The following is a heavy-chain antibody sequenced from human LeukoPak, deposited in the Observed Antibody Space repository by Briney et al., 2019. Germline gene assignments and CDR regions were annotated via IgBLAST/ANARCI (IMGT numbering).Heavy chain of an antibody. V-gene: IGHV3-23*01. CDR3: AKRGNTISFFDP. D-gene: IGHD5-24*01. Sequence: GGSLRLSYAASGFTFSNYAMYWVRQAPGKGLEWVSGLSAGGDFTYYADSVKGRFTISRDNSKNTLYMDMNSLRAEDTAVYYCAKRGNTISFFDPWGQGTLVTVSS. CDR1: GFTFSNYA. J-gene: IGHJ5*02. CDR2: LSAGGDFT.